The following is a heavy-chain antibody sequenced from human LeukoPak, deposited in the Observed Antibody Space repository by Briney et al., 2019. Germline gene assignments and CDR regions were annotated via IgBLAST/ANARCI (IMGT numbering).Heavy chain of an antibody. V-gene: IGHV4-34*01. CDR2: INHSGST. D-gene: IGHD1-1*01. CDR1: DKSFRGYY. CDR3: ARGINELGFDY. J-gene: IGHJ4*02. Sequence: SETLSLTCAVYDKSFRGYYWSWIRQPPGKGLEWIGEINHSGSTNYNPSLKSRVTISVDTSKNQFSLKLSSVTAADTAVYYCARGINELGFDYWGQGTLVTVSS.